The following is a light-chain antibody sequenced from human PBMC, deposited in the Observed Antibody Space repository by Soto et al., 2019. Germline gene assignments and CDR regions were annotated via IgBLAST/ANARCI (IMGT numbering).Light chain of an antibody. V-gene: IGKV3-20*01. CDR1: QSVSSTN. CDR2: GAT. CDR3: QQYGDSPPNT. Sequence: EIVLTQSPGTLSLSPGERATLSCRASQSVSSTNLAWYQQKPGQAPRLVIYGATIRATGIPNRFIGSGSGPEFILTISRLEPEDFAVYYCQQYGDSPPNTFGQGTKLEIK. J-gene: IGKJ2*01.